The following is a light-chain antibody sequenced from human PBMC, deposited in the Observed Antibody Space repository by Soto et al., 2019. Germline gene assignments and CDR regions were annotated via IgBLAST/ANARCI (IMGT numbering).Light chain of an antibody. CDR3: SSYTSTSTLKV. Sequence: QSVLTQPPSVSGSPGQSITISCTGTSRDVGGYNYVSWYQQHPGKAPKLVIYEVSDRPSGVSIRFSGSKSGNTASLTISGLQAEDEADYFCSSYTSTSTLKVFGGGTKLTVL. J-gene: IGLJ2*01. CDR1: SRDVGGYNY. CDR2: EVS. V-gene: IGLV2-14*03.